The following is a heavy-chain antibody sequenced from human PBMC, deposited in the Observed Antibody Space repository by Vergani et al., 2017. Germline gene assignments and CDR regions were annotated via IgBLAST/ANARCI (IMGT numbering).Heavy chain of an antibody. CDR1: GYSLINYG. CDR3: ARLGISSNRDYFDY. D-gene: IGHD6-13*01. J-gene: IGHJ4*02. Sequence: VQSGDEVKKPGASVKVSCKTSGYSLINYGISWVRQAPGQGLEWMGWINPNSGGTNYAQKFQGRVTMTRDTSISTAYMELSTLRSDDTAVYYCARLGISSNRDYFDYWGQGTLVTVSS. V-gene: IGHV1-2*02. CDR2: INPNSGGT.